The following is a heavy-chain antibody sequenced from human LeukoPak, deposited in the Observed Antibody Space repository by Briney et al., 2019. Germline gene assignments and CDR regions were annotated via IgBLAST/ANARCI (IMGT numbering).Heavy chain of an antibody. J-gene: IGHJ4*02. D-gene: IGHD3-16*02. CDR1: GFTFTSYG. V-gene: IGHV3-30*18. Sequence: GGSLRLSCAASGFTFTSYGMHWVRQAPGKGLEWVALITYDGYYKYYSDSVKGRFTISSDTSKNTMYLQMNSLRAEDTAVYYCAKQSFRMVNCFDYWGQGTLVTVSS. CDR2: ITYDGYYK. CDR3: AKQSFRMVNCFDY.